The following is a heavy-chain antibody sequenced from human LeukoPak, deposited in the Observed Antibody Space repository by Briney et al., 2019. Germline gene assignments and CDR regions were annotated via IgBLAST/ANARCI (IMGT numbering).Heavy chain of an antibody. CDR2: IYPGDSDT. J-gene: IGHJ5*02. D-gene: IGHD2-2*01. CDR3: ARRRYCSSTSCSTSGFDP. Sequence: PGESLKISCKGSGYSFTSYWIGWVRQMPGKGLEWMGIIYPGDSDTRYSPSFQSQVTISADKSISTAYLQWSSLKASDTAMYYCARRRYCSSTSCSTSGFDPWGQGTLVTVSS. V-gene: IGHV5-51*01. CDR1: GYSFTSYW.